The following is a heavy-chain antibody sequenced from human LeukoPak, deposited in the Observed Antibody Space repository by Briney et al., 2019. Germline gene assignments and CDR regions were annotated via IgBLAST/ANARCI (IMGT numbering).Heavy chain of an antibody. CDR2: INPSGDNT. V-gene: IGHV1-46*01. CDR1: GYTFTNNF. CDR3: ARDNSLRDTAWWFDP. J-gene: IGHJ5*02. D-gene: IGHD5-24*01. Sequence: PGASVTVSCKASGYTFTNNFMHWVRQAPGQGLEWIGIINPSGDNTWYAQKFQGRVTMTRDMATSTDYLEVSSLRSEDTAVYYCARDNSLRDTAWWFDPWGQGTLVTVSS.